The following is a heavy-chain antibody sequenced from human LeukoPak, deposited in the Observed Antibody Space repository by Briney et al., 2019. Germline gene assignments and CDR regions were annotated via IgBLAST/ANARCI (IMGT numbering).Heavy chain of an antibody. Sequence: PGGSPRLSCAASGFTFSSYEMNWVRQAPGKGLEWGSSISSSSSYIYYADSVKGRFTISRDNAKNSLYLQMNSLRAEDTAVYYCARGQYSGSHHWGQGTLVTVSS. CDR3: ARGQYSGSHH. CDR1: GFTFSSYE. V-gene: IGHV3-21*01. D-gene: IGHD1-26*01. CDR2: ISSSSSYI. J-gene: IGHJ5*02.